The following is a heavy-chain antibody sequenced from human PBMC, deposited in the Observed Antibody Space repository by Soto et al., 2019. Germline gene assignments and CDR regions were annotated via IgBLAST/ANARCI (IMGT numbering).Heavy chain of an antibody. CDR2: MFYSGLT. CDR3: APLSVSLSGPYGIHV. D-gene: IGHD2-15*01. CDR1: GGSVNSGHYY. J-gene: IGHJ6*02. V-gene: IGHV4-39*01. Sequence: SETLSLTCTVSGGSVNSGHYYWAWIRQPPGKGLEWIGSMFYSGLTYYNPSLKSRVTLSVDTSKNQFSVRLNSVTAADTAAYYCAPLSVSLSGPYGIHVWGQGTTVTVSS.